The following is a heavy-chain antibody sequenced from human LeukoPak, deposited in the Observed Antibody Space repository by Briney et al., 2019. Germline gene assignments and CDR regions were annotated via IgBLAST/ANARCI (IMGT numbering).Heavy chain of an antibody. D-gene: IGHD3-3*01. CDR1: GYSVSSGYY. CDR3: ARGGEYDLRWFDP. V-gene: IGHV4-38-2*02. Sequence: SETLSLTCTVSGYSVSSGYYWGWIRQPPGKGLEWIGSIYHSGSTYYNPSLKSRVTISVDTSKNQFSLKLSSVTAADTAVYYCARGGEYDLRWFDPWGQGTLVTVSS. J-gene: IGHJ5*02. CDR2: IYHSGST.